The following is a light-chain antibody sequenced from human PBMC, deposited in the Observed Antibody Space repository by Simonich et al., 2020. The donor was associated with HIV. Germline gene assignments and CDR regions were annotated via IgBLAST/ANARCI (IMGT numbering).Light chain of an antibody. CDR3: QQYYGTPYT. J-gene: IGKJ2*01. CDR1: QSVLYNSNNKNY. Sequence: IVMTQSPDSLAVSLGERATINCKSSQSVLYNSNNKNYLAWYQQKPGQPPKLLIYWASTRESGVPGRFSGSGSGTDFTLTISSLQAEDVAVYYCQQYYGTPYTFGQGTKVEI. V-gene: IGKV4-1*01. CDR2: WAS.